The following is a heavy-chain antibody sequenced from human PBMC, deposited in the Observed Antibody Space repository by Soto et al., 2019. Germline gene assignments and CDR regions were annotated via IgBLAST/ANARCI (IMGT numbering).Heavy chain of an antibody. CDR3: AREGLVLVPTTVNSDYYYYAKDV. D-gene: IGHD4-17*01. CDR2: IYHSGST. CDR1: GGSISSRNW. J-gene: IGHJ6*02. V-gene: IGHV4-4*02. Sequence: LCLTYAVSGGSISSRNWWSWVRQPPGKGLEWIGEIYHSGSTNYNPSLKSRVTISVDKSKNQFSLKLSSVTAADTAVYYCAREGLVLVPTTVNSDYYYYAKDVWGQGTTVT.